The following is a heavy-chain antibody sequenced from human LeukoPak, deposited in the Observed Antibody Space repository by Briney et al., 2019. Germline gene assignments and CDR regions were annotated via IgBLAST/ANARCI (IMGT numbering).Heavy chain of an antibody. D-gene: IGHD5-18*01. Sequence: PGGSLRLSCAASGFTFSSYAMSWVRQAPGKGLEWVSFIYTGGSTYYADSVKGRFTISRDTSKNTLYLQMNSLRAEDTAVYYCARGGIQLWLDAFDIWGQGTMVTVSS. CDR3: ARGGIQLWLDAFDI. CDR2: IYTGGST. CDR1: GFTFSSYA. J-gene: IGHJ3*02. V-gene: IGHV3-53*01.